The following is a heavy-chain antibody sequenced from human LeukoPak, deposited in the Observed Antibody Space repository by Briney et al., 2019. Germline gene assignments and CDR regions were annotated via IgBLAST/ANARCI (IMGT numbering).Heavy chain of an antibody. Sequence: ASVKVSCKASGYTFTSYAMHWGRQAPGQRLEWMGWINAGNGNTKYSQEFQGRVTITRDTSASTAYMELSSLRSEDMAVYYCARGRIQIWLPYMDVWGKGTTVTVSS. D-gene: IGHD5-18*01. CDR2: INAGNGNT. J-gene: IGHJ6*03. CDR1: GYTFTSYA. V-gene: IGHV1-3*03. CDR3: ARGRIQIWLPYMDV.